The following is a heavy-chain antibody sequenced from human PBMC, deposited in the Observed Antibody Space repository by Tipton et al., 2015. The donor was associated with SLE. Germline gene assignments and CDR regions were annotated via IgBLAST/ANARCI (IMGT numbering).Heavy chain of an antibody. CDR2: INHSGST. CDR3: ARGRSDYYYDSSGYFDY. J-gene: IGHJ4*02. V-gene: IGHV4-34*01. Sequence: TLSLTCAVYGGSFSGYYWSWIRQPPGKGLEWIGEINHSGSTNYDPSLKSRVTISVDTSKNQFSLKLSSVTAADTAVYYCARGRSDYYYDSSGYFDYWGQGTLVTVSS. D-gene: IGHD3-22*01. CDR1: GGSFSGYY.